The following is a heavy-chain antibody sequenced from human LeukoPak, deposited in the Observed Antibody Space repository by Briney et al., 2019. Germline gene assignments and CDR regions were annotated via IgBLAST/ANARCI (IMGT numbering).Heavy chain of an antibody. D-gene: IGHD3-22*01. V-gene: IGHV1-2*02. CDR3: ARHYYDSSGYDNSYFDP. Sequence: ASVKVSCKASGYTFTGYYMHWVRQAPGQGLEWMGWINPNSGGTNYAQKFQGRVTMTGDTSISTAYMELSRLRSDDTAVYYCARHYYDSSGYDNSYFDPWGQGTLVTVSS. CDR1: GYTFTGYY. J-gene: IGHJ5*02. CDR2: INPNSGGT.